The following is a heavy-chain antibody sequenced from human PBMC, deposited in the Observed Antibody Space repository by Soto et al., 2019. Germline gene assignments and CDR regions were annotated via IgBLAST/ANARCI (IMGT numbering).Heavy chain of an antibody. Sequence: EVQLVESGGGLVQPGGSLRLSCAASGVVFSNYCMSWVRRAPGKGLEWLANINQDGSGRYHADSVKGRFTISRDNAENSLYLQMNGMRVEDTAVYYCAAIEHGSESWGQGTLVTVSS. V-gene: IGHV3-7*01. CDR3: AAIEHGSES. CDR1: GVVFSNYC. J-gene: IGHJ4*02. CDR2: INQDGSGR. D-gene: IGHD2-2*02.